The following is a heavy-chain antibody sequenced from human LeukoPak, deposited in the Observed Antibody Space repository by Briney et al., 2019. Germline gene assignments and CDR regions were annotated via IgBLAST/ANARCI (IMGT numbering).Heavy chain of an antibody. D-gene: IGHD5-12*01. CDR2: ISSRSSYI. V-gene: IGHV3-21*01. Sequence: GGSLRLSCAASGFTFSSYGMHWVRQAPGKGLEWVSSISSRSSYIYYADSVKGRFTISRDNAKNSLYLQMNSLRAEDTAVYYCARVKEASAFDIWGQGTMVTVSS. CDR1: GFTFSSYG. CDR3: ARVKEASAFDI. J-gene: IGHJ3*02.